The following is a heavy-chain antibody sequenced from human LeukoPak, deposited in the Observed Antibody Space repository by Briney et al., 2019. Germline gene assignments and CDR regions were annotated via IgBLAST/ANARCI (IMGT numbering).Heavy chain of an antibody. J-gene: IGHJ4*02. Sequence: GGSLRLSCAASGFPFSSYAMSWVRQAPGKGLEWVSAISGSGGSTYYADSVKGRFTISRDNSKNTLYLQMNSLRAEDTAVYYCAKDGSAAGRGLTFVPIWGQGTLVTVSS. D-gene: IGHD6-13*01. CDR3: AKDGSAAGRGLTFVPI. CDR2: ISGSGGST. CDR1: GFPFSSYA. V-gene: IGHV3-23*01.